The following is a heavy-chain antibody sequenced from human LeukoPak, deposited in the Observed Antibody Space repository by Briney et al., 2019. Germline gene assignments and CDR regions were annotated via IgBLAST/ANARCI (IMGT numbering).Heavy chain of an antibody. D-gene: IGHD3-22*01. V-gene: IGHV3-33*06. Sequence: GRSLGLSCAASGFTFSSYAMHWVRQAPGKGLEWVAVIWYDGSNKYYADSVKGRFTISRDNSKNTLYLQMNSLRAEDTAVYYCAKDDSSGYYSTFDYWGQGTLVTVSS. CDR3: AKDDSSGYYSTFDY. CDR2: IWYDGSNK. J-gene: IGHJ4*02. CDR1: GFTFSSYA.